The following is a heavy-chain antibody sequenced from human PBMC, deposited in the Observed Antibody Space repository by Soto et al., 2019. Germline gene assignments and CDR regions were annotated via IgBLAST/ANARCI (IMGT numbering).Heavy chain of an antibody. Sequence: PXETLALLRTVSGDSIRSYYGSWIRQPPGKGLDWIGYIYYSGYTSYNPSLESRVTISVDTSKNQFSLKLNSVTAAETAVYYCARCFSGNYPSRPEEQYYFDSWGQGTLVTVSS. J-gene: IGHJ4*02. D-gene: IGHD1-26*01. CDR1: GDSIRSYY. CDR3: ARCFSGNYPSRPEEQYYFDS. V-gene: IGHV4-59*01. CDR2: IYYSGYT.